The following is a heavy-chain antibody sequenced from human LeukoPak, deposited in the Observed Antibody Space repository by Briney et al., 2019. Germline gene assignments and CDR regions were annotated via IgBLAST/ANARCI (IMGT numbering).Heavy chain of an antibody. V-gene: IGHV4-34*01. Sequence: SETLSLTCAVYGGSFSGYYWSWIRQPPGKGLEWIGNIYHSGSTYYNPSLKSRVTISVDTSRNQFSLKMSSVTAADTAVYYCASLYGSGFSFDYWGRGTLVTVSS. CDR3: ASLYGSGFSFDY. CDR2: IYHSGST. CDR1: GGSFSGYY. J-gene: IGHJ4*02. D-gene: IGHD3-10*01.